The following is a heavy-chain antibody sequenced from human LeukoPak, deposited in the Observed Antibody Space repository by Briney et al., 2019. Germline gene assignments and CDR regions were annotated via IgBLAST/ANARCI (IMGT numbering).Heavy chain of an antibody. Sequence: GASVKVSCKASGGTFSSYAISWVRQAPGQGLEWMGGIIPIFGTANYAQKFQGRVTITADESTSTAYMELSSLRSDDTAVYYCASASHITMLRGANDYWGQGTLVTVSS. V-gene: IGHV1-69*13. CDR2: IIPIFGTA. D-gene: IGHD3-10*01. J-gene: IGHJ4*02. CDR3: ASASHITMLRGANDY. CDR1: GGTFSSYA.